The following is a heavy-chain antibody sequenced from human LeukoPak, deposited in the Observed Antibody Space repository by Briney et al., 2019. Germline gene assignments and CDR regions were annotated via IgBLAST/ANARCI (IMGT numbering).Heavy chain of an antibody. V-gene: IGHV4-38-2*02. Sequence: SETLSLTCRVSGYSISSGYYWGWIRQPPGKGLEWIGSISYSGSTYYNPSLKSRVTISVDTSKDKFSLKLSSVTAADTSVYYCARTGPFYYFDSWGQGTLVTISS. CDR3: ARTGPFYYFDS. D-gene: IGHD7-27*01. CDR1: GYSISSGYY. J-gene: IGHJ4*02. CDR2: ISYSGST.